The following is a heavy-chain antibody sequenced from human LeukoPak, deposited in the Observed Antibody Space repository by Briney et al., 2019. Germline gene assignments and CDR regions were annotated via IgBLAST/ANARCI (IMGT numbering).Heavy chain of an antibody. V-gene: IGHV3-30-3*01. CDR2: ISRDGSNK. D-gene: IGHD3-10*01. CDR1: GFTFTTYG. Sequence: PGRSLILSCAASGFTFTTYGLHWVRQAPGKGLEWVALISRDGSNKYYAESVKGRFTISRDNSKNTLYLQMNSLRTEDTAVYYCVRPTQTPGNRYLDYWGQGTLVTVSS. J-gene: IGHJ4*02. CDR3: VRPTQTPGNRYLDY.